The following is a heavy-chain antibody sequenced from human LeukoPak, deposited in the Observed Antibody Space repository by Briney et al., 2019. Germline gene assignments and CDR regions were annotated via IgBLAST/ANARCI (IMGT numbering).Heavy chain of an antibody. CDR3: AREFGYQLEDAFDI. D-gene: IGHD2-2*01. CDR2: IKQDGSEK. J-gene: IGHJ3*02. CDR1: GFTFSSYW. V-gene: IGHV3-7*03. Sequence: GGSLRLSCAASGFTFSSYWMRWVRQAPGKGLEWVANIKQDGSEKYYVDSVKGRFTISRDNAKNSLYLQMYSLRAEDTAVYYCAREFGYQLEDAFDIWGQGTMVTVSS.